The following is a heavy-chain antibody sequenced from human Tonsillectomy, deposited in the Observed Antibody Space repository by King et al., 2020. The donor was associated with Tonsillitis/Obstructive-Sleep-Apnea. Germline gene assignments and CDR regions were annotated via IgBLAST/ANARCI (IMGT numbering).Heavy chain of an antibody. CDR3: ARQGGYDFWSCYSNYYYYGMDV. Sequence: VQLVESGAEVKKPGSSVKVSCKASGGTFSSYAISWVRQAPGQGLEWMGGIIPILGIANYAQKFQGRVTITADKSTSTAYMELSSLRSEDTAVYYCARQGGYDFWSCYSNYYYYGMDVWGQGTTVTVSS. J-gene: IGHJ6*02. D-gene: IGHD3-3*01. V-gene: IGHV1-69*10. CDR1: GGTFSSYA. CDR2: IIPILGIA.